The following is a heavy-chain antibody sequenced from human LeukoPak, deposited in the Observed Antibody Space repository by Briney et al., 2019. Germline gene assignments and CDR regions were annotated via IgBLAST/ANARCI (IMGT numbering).Heavy chain of an antibody. CDR2: IYYSGST. CDR1: GASISSSSYY. J-gene: IGHJ4*02. CDR3: ARHVVAVAGTLDYFDY. D-gene: IGHD6-19*01. V-gene: IGHV4-39*01. Sequence: PPETLSLTCTVSGASISSSSYYWGWIRQPPGKGLEWIGSIYYSGSTYYNPSLKSRVTISVDTSKNQFSLKLSSVTAADTAVYYCARHVVAVAGTLDYFDYWGQGTLVTVSS.